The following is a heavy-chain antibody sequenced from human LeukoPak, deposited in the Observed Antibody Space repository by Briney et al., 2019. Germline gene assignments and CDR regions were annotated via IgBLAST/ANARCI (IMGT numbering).Heavy chain of an antibody. D-gene: IGHD3-16*01. V-gene: IGHV4-59*08. CDR2: IYYSGST. Sequence: PSETLSLTCTVSGGSISSYYWSWIRQPPGKGQEWIGYIYYSGSTNYNPSLKSRVTISVDTSKNQFSLKLSSVTAADTAVYYCARHEYDYVWGSYLYWGQGTLVTVSS. J-gene: IGHJ4*02. CDR1: GGSISSYY. CDR3: ARHEYDYVWGSYLY.